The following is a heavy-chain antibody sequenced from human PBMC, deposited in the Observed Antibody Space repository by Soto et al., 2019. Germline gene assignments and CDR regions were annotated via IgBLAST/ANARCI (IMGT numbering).Heavy chain of an antibody. Sequence: GGSLRLSCAASGFTFSSYAMSWVRQAPGKGLEWVSAISGSGGSTYYADSVKGRFTISRDNSKNTLYLQMNSLRAEDTAVYYCAKAEYYYDSSGYYPTYFDYWGQGTLVAVSS. V-gene: IGHV3-23*01. CDR1: GFTFSSYA. CDR3: AKAEYYYDSSGYYPTYFDY. D-gene: IGHD3-22*01. J-gene: IGHJ4*02. CDR2: ISGSGGST.